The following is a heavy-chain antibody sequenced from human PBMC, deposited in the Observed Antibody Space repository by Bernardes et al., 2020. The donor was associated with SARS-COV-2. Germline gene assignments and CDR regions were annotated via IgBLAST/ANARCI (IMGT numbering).Heavy chain of an antibody. CDR2: INDVGQSI. CDR3: VRGAYSLNKSGPRSVFDI. D-gene: IGHD1-26*01. J-gene: IGHJ3*02. V-gene: IGHV3-23*01. CDR1: DFSFRYYA. Sequence: GGSLRLSCAASDFSFRYYAFQWVRQAPGKGLEWVSLINDVGQSIFYADSVKGRFTGSRDNAKNTVTLQMNSLRAEDTAVYYCVRGAYSLNKSGPRSVFDIWGQATMVTVSS.